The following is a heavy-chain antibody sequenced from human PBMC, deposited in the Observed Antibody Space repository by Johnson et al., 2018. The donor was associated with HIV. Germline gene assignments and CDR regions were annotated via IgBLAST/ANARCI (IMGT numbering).Heavy chain of an antibody. CDR3: TTDRGGRGDAFDI. CDR2: ISYDGSNK. J-gene: IGHJ3*02. D-gene: IGHD1-26*01. V-gene: IGHV3-30-3*01. Sequence: QVQLVESGGGVVQPGRSLRLSCAASGFTFSSYAMHWVRQAPGKGLEWVAVISYDGSNKYYADSVKGRFTISRDNSKNTLYLQMNSLKTEDTAVYFCTTDRGGRGDAFDIWGQGTMVTVSS. CDR1: GFTFSSYA.